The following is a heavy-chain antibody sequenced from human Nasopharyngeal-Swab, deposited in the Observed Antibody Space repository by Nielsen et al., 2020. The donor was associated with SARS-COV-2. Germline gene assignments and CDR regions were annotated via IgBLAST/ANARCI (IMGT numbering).Heavy chain of an antibody. Sequence: SVKVSCKASGGTFSSYAISWVRQAPGQGLEWMGRIIPILGIANYAQKFQGRVTITADKSTSTAYMELSSLRSEDTAVYYCASSEAAMETYYYYGMDVWGQGTTVTVSS. D-gene: IGHD5-18*01. V-gene: IGHV1-69*04. CDR2: IIPILGIA. J-gene: IGHJ6*02. CDR3: ASSEAAMETYYYYGMDV. CDR1: GGTFSSYA.